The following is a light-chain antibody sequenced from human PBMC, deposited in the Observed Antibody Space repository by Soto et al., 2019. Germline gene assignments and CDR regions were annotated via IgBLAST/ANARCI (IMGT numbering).Light chain of an antibody. CDR2: SAS. Sequence: DIVMTQSPLSLPVTPGEPASISCRSSQSLLHSNGYNYLDWYLQKPGQSPQILIYSASNRASGVPDRFSGSGSGTDFTLKISRVEAEDVGVYYCMQALQAPWTFGQGTKVEIK. CDR3: MQALQAPWT. V-gene: IGKV2-28*01. J-gene: IGKJ1*01. CDR1: QSLLHSNGYNY.